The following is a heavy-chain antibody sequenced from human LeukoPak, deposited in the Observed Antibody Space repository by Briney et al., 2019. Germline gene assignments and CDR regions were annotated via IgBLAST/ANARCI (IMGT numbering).Heavy chain of an antibody. CDR3: AWYGVTHGLDV. J-gene: IGHJ6*02. Sequence: PGGSLRLSCAASGFSLSNYWMSWVRQAPGKGLEWVANINQDGSEKYYVDSVMGRFTISKDNAKNSVYLQMNSLRPEDTAIYYCAWYGVTHGLDVWGQGTTVTVSS. CDR1: GFSLSNYW. D-gene: IGHD3-10*01. V-gene: IGHV3-7*01. CDR2: INQDGSEK.